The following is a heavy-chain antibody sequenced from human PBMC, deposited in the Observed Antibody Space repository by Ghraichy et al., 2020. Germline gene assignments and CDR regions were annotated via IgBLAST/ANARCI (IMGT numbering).Heavy chain of an antibody. CDR3: ARDVGCYGDYCPIYYYYGMDV. D-gene: IGHD4-17*01. J-gene: IGHJ6*02. CDR1: GGSISSGGYY. Sequence: SETLSLTCTVSGGSISSGGYYWSWIRQHPGKGLEWIGYIYYSGSTYYNPSLKSRVTISVDTSKNQFSLKLSSVTAADTAVYYCARDVGCYGDYCPIYYYYGMDVWGQGTTVTVSS. V-gene: IGHV4-31*03. CDR2: IYYSGST.